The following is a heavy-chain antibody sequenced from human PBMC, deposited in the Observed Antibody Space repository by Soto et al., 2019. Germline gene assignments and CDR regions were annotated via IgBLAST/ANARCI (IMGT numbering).Heavy chain of an antibody. V-gene: IGHV3-49*04. CDR3: TRVVDDIVGVPAAHYYYSGMDV. Sequence: GRTLRLSCTAAGFTSVDNAMSWVRQAPGNGREWVGFIRSKAYGGTTEYAASVKGRFTISRVDSKSIAYLQMNSLKTEDTVVYFCTRVVDDIVGVPAAHYYYSGMDVWGQGTTVTVSS. CDR2: IRSKAYGGTT. CDR1: GFTSVDNA. D-gene: IGHD2-2*01. J-gene: IGHJ6*02.